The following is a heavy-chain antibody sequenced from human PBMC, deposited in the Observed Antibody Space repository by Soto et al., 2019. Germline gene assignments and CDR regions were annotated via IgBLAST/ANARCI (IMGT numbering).Heavy chain of an antibody. V-gene: IGHV3-74*03. D-gene: IGHD1-1*01. Sequence: EVQLVESGGGLFQPGGSLRLSCAASGFTFSNYYMHWVRQAPGKGPVWLSRVSGDGRTTTYADPVKGRFTISRDNARNTLYLQLNALRADDTAVYYCAKDKPGTTSFDYWGQGTLVTVSS. CDR3: AKDKPGTTSFDY. J-gene: IGHJ4*02. CDR2: VSGDGRTT. CDR1: GFTFSNYY.